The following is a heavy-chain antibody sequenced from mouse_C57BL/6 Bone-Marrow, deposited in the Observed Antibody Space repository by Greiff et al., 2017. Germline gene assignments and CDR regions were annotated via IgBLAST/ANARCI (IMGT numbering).Heavy chain of an antibody. Sequence: EVKLLESGAELVRPGASVKLSCTASGFNIKDDYMHWVKQRPEQGLEWIGWIDPENGDTEYASKFQGKATITADTSSNTAYLQLSSLTSEDTAVYYCTTSYIRFYWGQGTLVTVSA. CDR3: TTSYIRFY. J-gene: IGHJ3*01. CDR1: GFNIKDDY. D-gene: IGHD1-1*01. CDR2: IDPENGDT. V-gene: IGHV14-4*01.